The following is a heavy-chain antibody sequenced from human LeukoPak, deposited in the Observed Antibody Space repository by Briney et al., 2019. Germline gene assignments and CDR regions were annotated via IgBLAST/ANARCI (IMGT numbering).Heavy chain of an antibody. CDR1: GGSISSYY. Sequence: SETLSLTCTASGGSISSYYWSWIRQPAGKGLEWIGRIYTSGSTNYNPSLKSRVTMSVDTSKNQFSLKLSSVTAADTAVYYCARESYYGGSGPFDYWGQGTLVTVSS. V-gene: IGHV4-4*07. CDR2: IYTSGST. J-gene: IGHJ4*02. D-gene: IGHD3-10*01. CDR3: ARESYYGGSGPFDY.